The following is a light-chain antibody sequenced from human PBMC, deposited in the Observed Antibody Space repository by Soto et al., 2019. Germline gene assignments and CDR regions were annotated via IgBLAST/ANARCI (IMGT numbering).Light chain of an antibody. CDR1: QSVSSSY. CDR2: GAS. CDR3: QQYGSSSWT. J-gene: IGKJ1*01. Sequence: EIVLTQSPGTLSLSPGERATLSCRASQSVSSSYLAWYQQKPGQAPRLLIYGASSRATGIPDRFSGSGSGTDFTLTISSLEPEDFAVYYCQQYGSSSWTFGQGTKVAIK. V-gene: IGKV3-20*01.